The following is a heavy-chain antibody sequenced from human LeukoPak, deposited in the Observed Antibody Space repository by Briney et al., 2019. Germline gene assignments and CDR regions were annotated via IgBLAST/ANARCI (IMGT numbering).Heavy chain of an antibody. V-gene: IGHV3-23*01. J-gene: IGHJ4*02. CDR2: ICGSCGST. D-gene: IGHD3-9*01. CDR1: GFTFSSYA. CDR3: AKDGARYLLTYYFEY. Sequence: GGSLRLSCAASGFTFSSYAMSWVRQAPGKGPEWVSGICGSCGSTYYADSVKGRFTISRDNSKNTLNLQMNSLRDEDTAVYYCAKDGARYLLTYYFEYWGQGTLVTVSS.